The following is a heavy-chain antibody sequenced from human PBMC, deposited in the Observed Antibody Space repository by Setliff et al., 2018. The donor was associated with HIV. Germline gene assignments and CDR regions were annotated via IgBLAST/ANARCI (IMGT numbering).Heavy chain of an antibody. J-gene: IGHJ3*01. CDR3: AGPRGDEAFDV. CDR1: GGSSSTHA. CDR2: IISILGIT. V-gene: IGHV1-69*10. Sequence: SVKVSCKASGGSSSTHAMNWVRQAPGQGLEWMGQIISILGITNYAQTFQGRVTLTADESTSTMYMELSSLTSDDTAVYYCAGPRGDEAFDVWGQGTMVTVSS.